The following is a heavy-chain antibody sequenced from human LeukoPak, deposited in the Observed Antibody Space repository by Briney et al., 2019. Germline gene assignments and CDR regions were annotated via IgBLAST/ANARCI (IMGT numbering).Heavy chain of an antibody. D-gene: IGHD4-11*01. Sequence: GASVKVSCKASGYTFTSYDINWVRQATGQGLEWMGWMNPISGNTGHAQKFQGRVTMTRDTSISTAYMELSSLRSEDTAVYYCARSEINDYSKYWGQGILVIVSS. V-gene: IGHV1-8*01. CDR1: GYTFTSYD. CDR3: ARSEINDYSKY. J-gene: IGHJ4*02. CDR2: MNPISGNT.